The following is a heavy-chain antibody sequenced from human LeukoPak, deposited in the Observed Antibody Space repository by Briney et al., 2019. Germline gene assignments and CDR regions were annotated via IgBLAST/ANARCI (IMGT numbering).Heavy chain of an antibody. CDR2: ISYDGSDE. V-gene: IGHV3-30*04. CDR3: ARDFTPEWFDIH. Sequence: GALRLSCVASGLAFSGYSMHWVRQAPGKGLEWVGVISYDGSDEYYTDSVKGRFTISRDNSKNTVYLQMNSLRADDTAVYYCARDFTPEWFDIHWGQGTLVTVS. CDR1: GLAFSGYS. D-gene: IGHD3-3*01. J-gene: IGHJ4*02.